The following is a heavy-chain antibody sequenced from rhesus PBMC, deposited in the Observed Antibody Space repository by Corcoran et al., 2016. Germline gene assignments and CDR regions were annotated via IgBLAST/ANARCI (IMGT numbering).Heavy chain of an antibody. Sequence: QVQLQESGPGLVKPSETLSLTSAGSGYSISSGYAWSWIRQPPGKGLGWIGGVGGSSGSTNYNPSLKSRVTISKDPSKNQFSRKLSSVTAADTAVYYCARGSSGWPFYWGQGVLVTVSS. CDR2: VGGSSGST. J-gene: IGHJ4*01. CDR3: ARGSSGWPFY. CDR1: GYSISSGYA. V-gene: IGHV4-127*01. D-gene: IGHD6-31*01.